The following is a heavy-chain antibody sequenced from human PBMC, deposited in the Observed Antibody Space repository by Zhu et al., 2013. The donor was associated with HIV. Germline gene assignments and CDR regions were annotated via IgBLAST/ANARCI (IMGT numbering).Heavy chain of an antibody. CDR1: AYTFTGYF. J-gene: IGHJ4*02. CDR3: ARGSSSSASLDY. Sequence: QVQLVQSGAGMKKPGASVKVSCKASAYTFTGYFVHWVRQAPGQGLEWMGWINTNSGATNYAQTFQGRFIMTRDASVTTAYMEVRRLTSDDMAVYYCARGSSSSASLDYWGQGTLLTVSS. D-gene: IGHD2-2*01. CDR2: INTNSGAT. V-gene: IGHV1-2*02.